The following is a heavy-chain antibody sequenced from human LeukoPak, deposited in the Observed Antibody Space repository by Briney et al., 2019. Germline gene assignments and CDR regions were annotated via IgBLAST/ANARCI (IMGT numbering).Heavy chain of an antibody. Sequence: GGTLRLSCAASGFTFSSYGMSWVRQAPGKGLEWVSAISGSGGSTYYADSVKGRFTISRDNSKNTLYLQMNSLRAEDTAVYYCATAQGSGSSHRFDYWGQGTLVTVSS. V-gene: IGHV3-23*01. CDR1: GFTFSSYG. CDR2: ISGSGGST. CDR3: ATAQGSGSSHRFDY. D-gene: IGHD3-10*01. J-gene: IGHJ4*02.